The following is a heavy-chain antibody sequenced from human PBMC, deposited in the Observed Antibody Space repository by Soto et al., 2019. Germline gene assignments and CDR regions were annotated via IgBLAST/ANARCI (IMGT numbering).Heavy chain of an antibody. CDR2: IYHSGGT. V-gene: IGHV4-30-2*01. D-gene: IGHD1-1*01. CDR1: GGPITSGSYY. CDR3: ARTTTPTAWLVH. J-gene: IGHJ5*02. Sequence: PSDTLSLTCAVSGGPITSGSYYWSWIRQPPGKSLEWIGYIYHSGGTYYNPSLKSRVTLSIDRTKKQFSLKLKSVTAADTAPYFCARTTTPTAWLVHWAHGPLVTVSS.